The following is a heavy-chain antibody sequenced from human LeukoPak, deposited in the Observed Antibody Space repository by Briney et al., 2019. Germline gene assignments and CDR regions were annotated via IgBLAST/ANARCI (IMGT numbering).Heavy chain of an antibody. J-gene: IGHJ6*03. D-gene: IGHD3/OR15-3a*01. CDR2: FSGSGGNT. CDR3: ARVGQRGPLGAGKVWSGNYYFCYYMDV. CDR1: GFTFSSYA. Sequence: GGSLRLSCAASGFTFSSYAMSWVPQAPGEGLEWGSTFSGSGGNTYYADSVKGRFTISRDNSKNTLYLQMDSLRAEHTAVYYCARVGQRGPLGAGKVWSGNYYFCYYMDVWGKGTTVTVSS. V-gene: IGHV3-23*01.